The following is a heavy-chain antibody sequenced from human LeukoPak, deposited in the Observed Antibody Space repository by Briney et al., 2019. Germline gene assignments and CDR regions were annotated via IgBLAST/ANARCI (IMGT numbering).Heavy chain of an antibody. D-gene: IGHD3-16*01. CDR1: GFTVSSNY. Sequence: TGGSLRLSCAASGFTVSSNYMNWVRQAPGKGLEWVSVIYSSGSTSYADSVKGRFTISRDNSKNTLYLQMNSLRAEDTAVYYCARGGGGAWDFFFDYWGQGALVTVSS. CDR3: ARGGGGAWDFFFDY. J-gene: IGHJ4*02. V-gene: IGHV3-53*01. CDR2: IYSSGST.